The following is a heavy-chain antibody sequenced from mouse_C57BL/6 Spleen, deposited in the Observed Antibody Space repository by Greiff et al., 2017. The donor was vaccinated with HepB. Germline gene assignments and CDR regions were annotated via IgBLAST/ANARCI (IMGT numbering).Heavy chain of an antibody. V-gene: IGHV1-22*01. CDR2: INPNNGGT. J-gene: IGHJ2*01. CDR1: GYTFTDYN. Sequence: EVMLVESGPELVKPGASVKMSCKASGYTFTDYNMHWVKQSHGKSLEWIGYINPNNGGTSYNQKFKGKATLTVNKSSSTAYMELRSLTSEDSAVYYCAQITTVGDWGQGTTLTVSS. D-gene: IGHD1-1*01. CDR3: AQITTVGD.